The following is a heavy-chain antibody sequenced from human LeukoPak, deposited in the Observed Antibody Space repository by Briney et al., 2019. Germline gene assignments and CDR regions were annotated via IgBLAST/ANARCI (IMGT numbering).Heavy chain of an antibody. D-gene: IGHD1-26*01. CDR3: VRDRGTYRPIDY. J-gene: IGHJ4*02. Sequence: GGSLRLSCSASGFNFRSYGMIWVRQAPGKGLEWVSDIKGDGGGAHYADSVKGRFTISRDNAQNSLYLQMNSLRAEDTAIYYCVRDRGTYRPIDYWGQGTLVTVSS. V-gene: IGHV3-23*01. CDR1: GFNFRSYG. CDR2: IKGDGGGA.